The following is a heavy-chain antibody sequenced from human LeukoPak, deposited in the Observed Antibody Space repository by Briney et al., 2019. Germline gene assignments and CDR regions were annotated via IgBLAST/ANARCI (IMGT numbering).Heavy chain of an antibody. CDR3: ARDFNVTEGYSYGLGY. V-gene: IGHV1-46*01. D-gene: IGHD5-18*01. J-gene: IGHJ4*02. CDR2: LNPSGGST. Sequence: GASVKVSCKASGYSFTSYNMHWVRQAPGQGLEWMGVLNPSGGSTNYAQRFQGRVAMTRDTSTSTVSMELSSLRSEDTAVYYCARDFNVTEGYSYGLGYWGQGTLVTVSS. CDR1: GYSFTSYN.